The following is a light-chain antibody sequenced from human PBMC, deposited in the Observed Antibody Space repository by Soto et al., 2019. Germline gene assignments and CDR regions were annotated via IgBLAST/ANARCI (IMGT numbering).Light chain of an antibody. CDR2: DVT. CDR1: SSDVGNSNG. CDR3: SSYTTSSTYV. Sequence: QSVLTQPPSVSGSPGQSVAISCTGTSSDVGNSNGVSWYQQAPGTAPKLMIYDVTNRPSGVPDRFSGSKSGNTASLTISGLQAEDEADNYCSSYTTSSTYVFGPGPK. J-gene: IGLJ1*01. V-gene: IGLV2-18*02.